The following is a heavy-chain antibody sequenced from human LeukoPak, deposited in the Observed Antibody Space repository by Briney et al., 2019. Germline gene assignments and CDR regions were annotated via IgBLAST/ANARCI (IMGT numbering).Heavy chain of an antibody. J-gene: IGHJ4*02. V-gene: IGHV3-23*01. CDR3: AKPKYYYDSSGYFDY. CDR2: IRDSGGRT. Sequence: GGSLRLSCAASGFTFGSYAMSWVRQAPGKGLEWVSAIRDSGGRTYYADSVKGRFSISRDNSKNTLYLQMNSLRAEDTAVYYCAKPKYYYDSSGYFDYWGQGTLVTVSS. CDR1: GFTFGSYA. D-gene: IGHD3-22*01.